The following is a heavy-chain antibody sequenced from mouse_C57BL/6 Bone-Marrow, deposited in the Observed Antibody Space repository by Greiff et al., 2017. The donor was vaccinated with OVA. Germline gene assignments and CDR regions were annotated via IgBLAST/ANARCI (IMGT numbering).Heavy chain of an antibody. D-gene: IGHD1-1*01. CDR2: IDPEDGDT. J-gene: IGHJ4*01. V-gene: IGHV14-2*01. CDR3: ARSGIYYYGSSSYYYAMDY. CDR1: GFNIKDYY. Sequence: VQLQQSGAELVKPGASVKLSCTASGFNIKDYYMHWVKQRTEQGLEWIGRIDPEDGDTKYAPKFQGKATITADTSSHTAYLQLSSLTSEDTAVYYCARSGIYYYGSSSYYYAMDYWGQGTSVTVSS.